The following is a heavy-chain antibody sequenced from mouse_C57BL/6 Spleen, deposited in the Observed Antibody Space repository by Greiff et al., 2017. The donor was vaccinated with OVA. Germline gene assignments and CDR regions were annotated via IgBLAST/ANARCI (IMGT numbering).Heavy chain of an antibody. D-gene: IGHD2-2*01. V-gene: IGHV1-64*01. CDR3: ASYGYDGAGFAY. Sequence: QVQLQQPGAELVKPGASVKLSCKASGYTFTSYWMHWVKQRPGQGLEWIGMIHPNSGSTNYNEKFKSKATLTVDKSSSTAYMQLSSLTSEDSAVYYCASYGYDGAGFAYWGQGTLVTVSA. CDR1: GYTFTSYW. J-gene: IGHJ3*01. CDR2: IHPNSGST.